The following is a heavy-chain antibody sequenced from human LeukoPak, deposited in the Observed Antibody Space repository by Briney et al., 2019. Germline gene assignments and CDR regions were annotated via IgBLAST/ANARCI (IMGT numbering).Heavy chain of an antibody. CDR1: GYTFTNYG. J-gene: IGHJ6*02. CDR3: ATYSYAYALDA. V-gene: IGHV1-18*01. D-gene: IGHD5-18*01. CDR2: ISTYNGNT. Sequence: ASVKVSCKASGYTFTNYGIGWVRQAPGQGLEWVGWISTYNGNTNYAQKLQGRVTMTTGTSTSTVYMELRSLRSDDSAVYYCATYSYAYALDAWGQGTTVTVSS.